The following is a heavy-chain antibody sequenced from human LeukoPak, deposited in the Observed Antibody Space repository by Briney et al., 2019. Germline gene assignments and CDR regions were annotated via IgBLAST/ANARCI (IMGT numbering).Heavy chain of an antibody. CDR1: GGSFSGYY. J-gene: IGHJ4*02. CDR3: ARANGSGTFYQADY. V-gene: IGHV4-59*01. CDR2: IYYSGST. D-gene: IGHD3-10*01. Sequence: SETLSLTCAVYGGSFSGYYWSWIRQPPGKGLEWIGYIYYSGSTNYNPSLKSRVTISVDTSKNQFSLKLTSVTAADTAVYYCARANGSGTFYQADYWGQGTLVTVSS.